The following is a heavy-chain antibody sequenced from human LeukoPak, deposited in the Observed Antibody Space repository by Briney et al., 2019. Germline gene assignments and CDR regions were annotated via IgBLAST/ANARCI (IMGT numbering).Heavy chain of an antibody. CDR2: IYTSGST. J-gene: IGHJ5*02. V-gene: IGHV4-4*07. D-gene: IGHD3-3*01. CDR1: GGSISSYY. CDR3: ARVDDFWSGYCNWFDP. Sequence: SETLSLTCTVSGGSISSYYWSWIRQPAGKGLEWIGRIYTSGSTNYNPSLKSRVTMSVDTSKNQFSPKLSSVTAADTAVYYCARVDDFWSGYCNWFDPWGQGTLVTVSS.